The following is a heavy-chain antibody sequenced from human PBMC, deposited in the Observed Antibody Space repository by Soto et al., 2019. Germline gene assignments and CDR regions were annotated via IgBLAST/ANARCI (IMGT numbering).Heavy chain of an antibody. CDR3: ARICSGGSCYAAFDI. Sequence: GGSLRLSCAASGFTFSSYAMSWVRQAPGKGLEWVSAISGSGGSTYYADSVKGRFTISRDNSKNTLYLQMNSLRAEDTAVYYCARICSGGSCYAAFDIWGQGAMVTVSS. D-gene: IGHD2-15*01. CDR2: ISGSGGST. V-gene: IGHV3-23*01. J-gene: IGHJ3*02. CDR1: GFTFSSYA.